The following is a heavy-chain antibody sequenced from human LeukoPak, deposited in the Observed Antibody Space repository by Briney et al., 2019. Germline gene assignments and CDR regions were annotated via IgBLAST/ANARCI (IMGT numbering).Heavy chain of an antibody. D-gene: IGHD4-17*01. J-gene: IGHJ4*02. Sequence: VASVKVSCKASGYTFTSYGISWVRQAPGQGLEWTGWISAYNGNTNYAQKLQGRVTMTTDTSTSTAYMELRSLRSDDTAVYYCARGTDYGGKKPKYYFDYWGQGTLVTVSS. CDR1: GYTFTSYG. V-gene: IGHV1-18*01. CDR3: ARGTDYGGKKPKYYFDY. CDR2: ISAYNGNT.